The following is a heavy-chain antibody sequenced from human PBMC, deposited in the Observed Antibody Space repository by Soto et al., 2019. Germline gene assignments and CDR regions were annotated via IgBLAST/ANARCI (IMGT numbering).Heavy chain of an antibody. CDR3: ARESYGVLRYFDWFLDGGYFDY. CDR1: GGSISSGGYY. V-gene: IGHV4-31*03. D-gene: IGHD3-9*01. J-gene: IGHJ4*02. CDR2: IYYSGST. Sequence: QVQLQESGPGLVKPSQTLSLTCTVSGGSISSGGYYWSWIRQHPGKGLEWIGYIYYSGSTYYNPSLKSRVTISVDTSKNQFSLKLSSVTAADTAVYYCARESYGVLRYFDWFLDGGYFDYWGQGTLVTVSS.